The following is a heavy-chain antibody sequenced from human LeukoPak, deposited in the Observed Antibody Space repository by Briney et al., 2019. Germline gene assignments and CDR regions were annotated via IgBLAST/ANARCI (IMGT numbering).Heavy chain of an antibody. CDR2: IFRTGNT. CDR3: VRDRRDTTMGGSDF. J-gene: IGHJ4*02. Sequence: SSVTLSLTCAVSGGSITTNNWWSWVRQSPGKGLEWIGEIFRTGNTNYNPSLKSRVSMSVDTSNNQFSLNLNSVTAADTAVYYCVRDRRDTTMGGSDFWGQGTLVTVSS. V-gene: IGHV4-4*02. CDR1: GGSITTNNW. D-gene: IGHD5-18*01.